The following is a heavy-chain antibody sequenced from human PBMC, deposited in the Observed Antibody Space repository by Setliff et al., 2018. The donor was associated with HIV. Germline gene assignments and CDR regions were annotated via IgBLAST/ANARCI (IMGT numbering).Heavy chain of an antibody. J-gene: IGHJ6*03. Sequence: NPSETLSLTCTVSGGSISSGGYYWSWIRQHPGKGLEWIGYIYYSGSTYYNPSLKSRVTISVDTSKNQFSLNLSSVSAVDTAVSWCARRRPPPSGLYSAYYMDVWGTGTTVTVSS. CDR3: ARRRPPPSGLYSAYYMDV. CDR2: IYYSGST. CDR1: GGSISSGGYY. D-gene: IGHD1-26*01. V-gene: IGHV4-31*03.